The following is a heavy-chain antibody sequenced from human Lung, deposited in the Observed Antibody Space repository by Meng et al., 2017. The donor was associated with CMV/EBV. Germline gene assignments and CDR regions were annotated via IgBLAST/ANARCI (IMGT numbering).Heavy chain of an antibody. CDR1: GFTFTSSA. CDR2: IIPILGIA. Sequence: SVXVSXXASGFTFTSSAVQWVRQARGQRLEWIGWIIPILGIASYSQKFQGRVTITADKSTSTAYMELSSLRSEDTAVYYCAKWGWGALYGGMDVWGQGPTVTVSS. D-gene: IGHD3-16*01. V-gene: IGHV1-69*10. CDR3: AKWGWGALYGGMDV. J-gene: IGHJ6*02.